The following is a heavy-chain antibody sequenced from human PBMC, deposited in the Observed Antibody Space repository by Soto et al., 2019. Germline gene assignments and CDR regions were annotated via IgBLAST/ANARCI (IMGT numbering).Heavy chain of an antibody. V-gene: IGHV3-21*01. CDR1: GITSRSYS. J-gene: IGHJ6*02. D-gene: IGHD1-26*01. CDR2: ISSSSSYI. CDR3: AGFERGGSYYYYYGMDV. Sequence: LRFCCSASGITSRSYSMNWVRQAPGSGLEWVSSISSSSSYIYYADSVKGRFTISRDNAKNSLYLQMNSLRAEDTAVYYCAGFERGGSYYYYYGMDVWGQATTVTVYS.